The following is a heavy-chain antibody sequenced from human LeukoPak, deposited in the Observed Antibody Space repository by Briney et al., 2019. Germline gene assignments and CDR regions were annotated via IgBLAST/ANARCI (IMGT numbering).Heavy chain of an antibody. CDR3: RVVVVGATQKDIDY. CDR1: GFTFSSYL. D-gene: IGHD2-15*01. Sequence: AGSLRLSCAASGFTFSSYLMHWLRQAPGKELVWVSRINSDGSGTSYADSVKGRFTISRVNAKNTLYLQMNSLRAEDTAVYYRRVVVVGATQKDIDYWGQGTLVTVSS. V-gene: IGHV3-74*01. CDR2: INSDGSGT. J-gene: IGHJ4*02.